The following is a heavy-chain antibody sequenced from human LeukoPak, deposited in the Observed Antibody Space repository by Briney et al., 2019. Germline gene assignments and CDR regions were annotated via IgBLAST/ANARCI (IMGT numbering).Heavy chain of an antibody. CDR3: AKDGSWSCTD. Sequence: GGSLRLSCAASGFTFSRDAIHWVRQGPGKGLEWVSYIAHHGSNKYYADSVKGRFTVSRDNSKRTLYLQMNSLRADDTAVYYCAKDGSWSCTDWGQGTLVTVSS. CDR2: IAHHGSNK. D-gene: IGHD2-8*02. J-gene: IGHJ4*02. CDR1: GFTFSRDA. V-gene: IGHV3-30*02.